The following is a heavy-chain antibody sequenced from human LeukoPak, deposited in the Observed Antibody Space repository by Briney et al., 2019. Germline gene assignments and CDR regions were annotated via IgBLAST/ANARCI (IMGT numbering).Heavy chain of an antibody. V-gene: IGHV3-21*06. D-gene: IGHD2-2*02. J-gene: IGHJ4*02. CDR3: AREGQLLYYFDY. Sequence: DSIQGRFTISRDNAENSLYLQMNSLRAEDTAVYYCAREGQLLYYFDYWGQGTLVTVSS.